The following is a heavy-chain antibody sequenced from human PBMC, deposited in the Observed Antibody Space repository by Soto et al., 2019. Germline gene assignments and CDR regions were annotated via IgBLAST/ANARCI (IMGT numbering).Heavy chain of an antibody. J-gene: IGHJ5*02. Sequence: SVKISSKASGYTFTSYGISWVRQAPGQGLECMGWISAYNGNTNYAQKLQGRVTMTTDTSTSTAYMELRSLRSDDTAVYYCARDYVAWYDDRREPLSIPTQRSSDP. D-gene: IGHD1-1*01. CDR3: ARDYVAWYDDRREPLSIPTQRSSDP. V-gene: IGHV1-18*01. CDR1: GYTFTSYG. CDR2: ISAYNGNT.